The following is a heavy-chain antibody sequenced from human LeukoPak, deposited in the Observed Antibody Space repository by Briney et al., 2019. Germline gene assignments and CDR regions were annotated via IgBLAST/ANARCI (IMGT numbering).Heavy chain of an antibody. J-gene: IGHJ4*02. CDR2: IIPIFGSA. V-gene: IGHV1-69*05. Sequence: SEKVSCKASGGTFSSYAISWVRQAPGQGLEWMGRIIPIFGSANYAQKFQGRVTITTDESTSTAYMELSSLRSEDTAVYYCARTLYSGSYYPDYWGQGTLVTVSS. D-gene: IGHD1-26*01. CDR1: GGTFSSYA. CDR3: ARTLYSGSYYPDY.